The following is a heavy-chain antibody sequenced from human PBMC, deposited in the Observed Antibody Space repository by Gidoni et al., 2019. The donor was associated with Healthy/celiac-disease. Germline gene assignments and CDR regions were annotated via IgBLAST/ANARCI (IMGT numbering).Heavy chain of an antibody. Sequence: QLQLQESGPGLVKPSETLSLTCTVSGGSISSSSYYWGWIRQPPGKGLEWIGSIYYSGSTYYNPSLKSRVTISVDTSKNQFSLKLSSVTAADTAVYYCARLTHDYGDLNLDYWGQGTLVTVSS. CDR1: GGSISSSSYY. D-gene: IGHD4-17*01. CDR2: IYYSGST. J-gene: IGHJ4*02. V-gene: IGHV4-39*01. CDR3: ARLTHDYGDLNLDY.